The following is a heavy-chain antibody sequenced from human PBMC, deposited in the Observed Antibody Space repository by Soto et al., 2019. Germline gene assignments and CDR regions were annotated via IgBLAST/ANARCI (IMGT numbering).Heavy chain of an antibody. V-gene: IGHV1-69*13. Sequence: SVKVSCKASGGTFSSYAISWVRQAPGQGLEWMGGIIPIFGTANYAQKFQGRVTITADESTSTAYMELSSLRSEDTAVYYCARYSLAARTVLPPDYWGQGTLVTVS. CDR3: ARYSLAARTVLPPDY. CDR2: IIPIFGTA. D-gene: IGHD6-6*01. CDR1: GGTFSSYA. J-gene: IGHJ4*02.